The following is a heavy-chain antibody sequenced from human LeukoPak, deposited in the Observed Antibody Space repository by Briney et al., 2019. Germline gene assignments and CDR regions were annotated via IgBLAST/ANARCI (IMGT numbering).Heavy chain of an antibody. D-gene: IGHD5-12*01. J-gene: IGHJ4*02. CDR1: GFTLDDCG. Sequence: GGSLRLSCGGSGFTLDDCGMHWVRQRPGKGLEWVSLISGDGGMTHYADSVKGRFTISRDNSKNSLYLQMNSLRIEDSAFYYRAKDAPYSGRVFDCWGQGTLVTVSS. CDR2: ISGDGGMT. CDR3: AKDAPYSGRVFDC. V-gene: IGHV3-43*02.